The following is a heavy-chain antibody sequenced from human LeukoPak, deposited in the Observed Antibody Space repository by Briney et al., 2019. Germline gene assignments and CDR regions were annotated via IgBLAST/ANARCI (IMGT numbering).Heavy chain of an antibody. V-gene: IGHV4-59*01. CDR3: ARDRGYSYGTDY. CDR1: GGSISSYY. CDR2: IYYSGST. D-gene: IGHD5-18*01. J-gene: IGHJ4*02. Sequence: PSETLSLTCTVSGGSISSYYWSWIRQPPGKGLEWIEYIYYSGSTNYNPSLKSRVTISVDTSKNQFSLKLSSVTAADTAVYYCARDRGYSYGTDYWGQGTLVTVSS.